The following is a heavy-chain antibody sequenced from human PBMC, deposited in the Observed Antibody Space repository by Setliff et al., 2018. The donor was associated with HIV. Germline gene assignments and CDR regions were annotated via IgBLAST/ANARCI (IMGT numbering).Heavy chain of an antibody. CDR3: ASGRGIYGSGALEAYDI. J-gene: IGHJ3*02. V-gene: IGHV1-18*01. Sequence: ASVPVSCKASGYTFNNYGVMWVRQAPGQGLEWMGWISGYGNRKYAQKFEGRLTVTTDTSTSTAYMELRTLRSDDTAVYFCASGRGIYGSGALEAYDIWGQGTMVTVSS. D-gene: IGHD3-10*01. CDR1: GYTFNNYG. CDR2: ISGYGNR.